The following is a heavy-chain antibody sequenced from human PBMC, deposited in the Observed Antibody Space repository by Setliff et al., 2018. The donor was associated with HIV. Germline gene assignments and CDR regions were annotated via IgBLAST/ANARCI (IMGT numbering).Heavy chain of an antibody. D-gene: IGHD3-10*01. V-gene: IGHV4-59*08. CDR3: ARTRSGTYYGEMNWFDP. J-gene: IGHJ5*02. Sequence: SETLSLTCAVSGGSISSAYWSWVRQPPGKGLEWIGHIYSGGITKYNPSLKSRVTISVDTSKNRFSLTLRSETAADTAVYYCARTRSGTYYGEMNWFDPWGQGILVTVSS. CDR1: GGSISSAY. CDR2: IYSGGIT.